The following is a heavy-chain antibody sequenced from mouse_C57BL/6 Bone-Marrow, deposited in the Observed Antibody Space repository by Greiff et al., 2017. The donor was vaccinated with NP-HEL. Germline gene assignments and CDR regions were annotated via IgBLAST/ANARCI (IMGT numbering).Heavy chain of an antibody. CDR3: ARKLLAMDY. CDR1: GFTFSSYG. D-gene: IGHD1-1*01. J-gene: IGHJ4*01. V-gene: IGHV5-6*01. Sequence: EVQLQESGGDLVKPGGSLKLSCAASGFTFSSYGMSWVRQTPDKRLEWVATISSGGSYTYYPDSVKGRFTISRDNAKNTLYLQMSSLKSEDTAMYYCARKLLAMDYWGQGTSVTVSS. CDR2: ISSGGSYT.